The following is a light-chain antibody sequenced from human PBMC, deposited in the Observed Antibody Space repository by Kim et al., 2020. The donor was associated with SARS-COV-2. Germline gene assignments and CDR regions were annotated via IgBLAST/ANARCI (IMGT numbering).Light chain of an antibody. CDR1: GLRSYY. J-gene: IGLJ2*01. V-gene: IGLV3-19*01. Sequence: LGRTVRITCQGGGLRSYYASWYQQKPGQAPVLVIYGKNNRPSGIPDRFSGSSSGNTASLTITGAQAEDEADYYCNSRDSSGIHVLFGGGTQLTVL. CDR2: GKN. CDR3: NSRDSSGIHVL.